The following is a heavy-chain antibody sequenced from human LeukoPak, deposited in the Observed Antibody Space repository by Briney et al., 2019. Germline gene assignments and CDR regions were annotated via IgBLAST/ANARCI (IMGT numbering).Heavy chain of an antibody. CDR3: ARGGITMVRGVIWTLDY. D-gene: IGHD3-10*01. Sequence: GASVKVSCKASGYTFTGYGISWVRQAPGQGLEWMGWISAYNGNTNYAQKLQGRVTMTTDTSTSTAYMELRSQRSDDTAVYYCARGGITMVRGVIWTLDYWGQGTLVTVSS. CDR1: GYTFTGYG. V-gene: IGHV1-18*01. J-gene: IGHJ4*02. CDR2: ISAYNGNT.